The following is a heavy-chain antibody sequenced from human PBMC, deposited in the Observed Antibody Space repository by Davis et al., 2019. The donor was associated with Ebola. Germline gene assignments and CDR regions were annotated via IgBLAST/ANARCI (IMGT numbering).Heavy chain of an antibody. Sequence: SVKVSCKASGYTFTSYAISWVRQAPGQGLEWMGRIIPILGIANYAQKFQGRVTITADKSTSTAYMELSRLRSDDTAVYYCARVSGDYTTFDYWGQGTLVTVSS. CDR1: GYTFTSYA. CDR3: ARVSGDYTTFDY. V-gene: IGHV1-69*04. D-gene: IGHD4-17*01. J-gene: IGHJ4*02. CDR2: IIPILGIA.